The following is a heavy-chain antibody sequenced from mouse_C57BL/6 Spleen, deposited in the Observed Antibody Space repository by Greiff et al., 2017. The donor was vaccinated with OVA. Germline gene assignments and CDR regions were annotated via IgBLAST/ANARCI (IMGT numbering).Heavy chain of an antibody. Sequence: QVQLQQSGAELARPGASVKLSCKASGYTFTSYGISWVKQRPGQGLEWIGEIYPRSGNTYYNEKFKGKATLTADTSSSTAYMELRSLTSEDSAIYFCARRKELTGTSYYAMDNWGQGTTVTVSS. D-gene: IGHD4-1*01. J-gene: IGHJ4*01. CDR1: GYTFTSYG. V-gene: IGHV1-81*01. CDR3: ARRKELTGTSYYAMDN. CDR2: IYPRSGNT.